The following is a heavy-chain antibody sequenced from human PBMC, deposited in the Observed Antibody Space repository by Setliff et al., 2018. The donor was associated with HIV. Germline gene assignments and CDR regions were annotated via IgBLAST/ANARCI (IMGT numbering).Heavy chain of an antibody. D-gene: IGHD2-2*01. CDR2: MNPNSGNR. CDR1: GYTFTGYY. V-gene: IGHV1-8*03. CDR3: ARGLGYCSRNNCQTYFDY. Sequence: ASVKVSCKASGYTFTGYYLHWVRQAPGQGLEWMGWMNPNSGNRGYAQKFQGRVTISRNTSISTAYMELSGLRSEGTAVYYCARGLGYCSRNNCQTYFDYWGQGMLVTVSS. J-gene: IGHJ4*02.